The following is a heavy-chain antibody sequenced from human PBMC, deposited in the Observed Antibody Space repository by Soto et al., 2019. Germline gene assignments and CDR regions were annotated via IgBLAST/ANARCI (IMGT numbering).Heavy chain of an antibody. CDR3: VRDGTKNLRDWFDP. V-gene: IGHV4-4*07. D-gene: IGHD1-1*01. J-gene: IGHJ5*02. Sequence: AETLSVTSTFSVASISVFYWIWIGKSAGKGLDWIGRIYSTGTTHYNPALKSRVMMSVDTSKKQFSLKLRSVTAADTAVYYCVRDGTKNLRDWFDPWGQGMSVTVSS. CDR1: VASISVFY. CDR2: IYSTGTT.